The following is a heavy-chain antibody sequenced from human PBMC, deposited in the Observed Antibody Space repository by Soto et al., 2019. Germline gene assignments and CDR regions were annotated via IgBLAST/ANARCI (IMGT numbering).Heavy chain of an antibody. D-gene: IGHD2-21*02. J-gene: IGHJ6*02. Sequence: SETLSLTCTVSGGSISSGVYYWSWIRQHPGKGLEWIGYIYYSGSTYYNPSLKSRVTISVDTSKNQFSLKLSSVTAADTAVYYCARDRVVVTATKYYYYYGMDVWGQGTTVTVSS. CDR1: GGSISSGVYY. CDR2: IYYSGST. V-gene: IGHV4-31*03. CDR3: ARDRVVVTATKYYYYYGMDV.